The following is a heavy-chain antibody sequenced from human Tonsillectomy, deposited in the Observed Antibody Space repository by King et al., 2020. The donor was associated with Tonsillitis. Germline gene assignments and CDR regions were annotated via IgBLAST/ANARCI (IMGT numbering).Heavy chain of an antibody. CDR3: PRAYSSSWYVDY. D-gene: IGHD6-13*01. V-gene: IGHV4-34*01. Sequence: VQLQQWGAGLLKPSETLSLTCAVYGGSFIGYYWSWIRQPPGKGLEWIGEINHSGSTNYNPSLKSRVTISVDTSKNQFSLRLTSVTAPDTAVYYCPRAYSSSWYVDYWGQGTLVTVSS. CDR2: INHSGST. CDR1: GGSFIGYY. J-gene: IGHJ4*02.